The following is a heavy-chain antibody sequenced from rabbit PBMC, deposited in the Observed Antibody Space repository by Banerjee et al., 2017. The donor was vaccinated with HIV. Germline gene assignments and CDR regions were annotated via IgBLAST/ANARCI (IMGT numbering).Heavy chain of an antibody. V-gene: IGHV1S45*01. CDR1: GFSLSNKYV. D-gene: IGHD7-1*01. J-gene: IGHJ6*01. CDR3: ARSYAGYTDTSLHL. CDR2: INTSSGNT. Sequence: QEQLEESGGDLVKPEGSLTLTCTASGFSLSNKYVMCWVRQAPGKGLEWIACINTSSGNTVYASWAKGRFTISKTSSTTVTLQMTTLTAADTATYFCARSYAGYTDTSLHLWGPGTLVTVS.